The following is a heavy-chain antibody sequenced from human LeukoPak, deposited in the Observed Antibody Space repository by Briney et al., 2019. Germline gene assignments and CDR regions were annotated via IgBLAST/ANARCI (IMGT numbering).Heavy chain of an antibody. CDR1: ELTFSHYR. V-gene: IGHV3-21*01. Sequence: GGSLRLSCAASELTFSHYRMFWVRQAPGKGLEWASSISSTSSDMYYADSVKGRFTISRDNAKNSLYLQMNSLRVEDTALYYCAGCRGYDTRDLDYWGQGTLVTVSS. D-gene: IGHD3-22*01. CDR2: ISSTSSDM. J-gene: IGHJ4*02. CDR3: AGCRGYDTRDLDY.